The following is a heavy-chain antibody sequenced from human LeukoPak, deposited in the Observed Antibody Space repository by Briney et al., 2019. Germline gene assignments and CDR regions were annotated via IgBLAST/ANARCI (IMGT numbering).Heavy chain of an antibody. CDR2: IYSGGST. CDR1: GFTVSSNY. CDR3: ARGTSGWSPAPFDY. J-gene: IGHJ4*02. V-gene: IGHV3-53*01. D-gene: IGHD6-19*01. Sequence: GGSLRLSCAASGFTVSSNYVSWVRQAPGKGLEWVSVIYSGGSTYYADSVKGRFTISRDNSKNTLYLQMNGLRAEDTAVYYCARGTSGWSPAPFDYWGQGTLVTVSS.